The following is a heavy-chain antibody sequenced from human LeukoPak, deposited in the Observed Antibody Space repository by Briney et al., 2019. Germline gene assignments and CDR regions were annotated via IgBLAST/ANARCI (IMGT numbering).Heavy chain of an antibody. CDR1: GYTFTGYY. CDR2: INPNTGGT. D-gene: IGHD5-24*01. CDR3: ARVGDGLNDGFDI. J-gene: IGHJ3*02. Sequence: GASVKVSCKASGYTFTGYYMNWVRQAPVQGLEWMGRINPNTGGTNYAQNFQGSVTMTRDTSITTVYMELSRLRSDDTAAYYCARVGDGLNDGFDIWGQGTMVTVSS. V-gene: IGHV1-2*06.